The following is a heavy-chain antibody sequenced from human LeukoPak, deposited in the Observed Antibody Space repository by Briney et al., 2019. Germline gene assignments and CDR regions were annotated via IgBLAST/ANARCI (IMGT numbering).Heavy chain of an antibody. V-gene: IGHV5-51*01. D-gene: IGHD6-13*01. CDR3: ARAAVWAAAALDWFDP. Sequence: GESLKISCEGSGYSFTNYWIGWVRQMPGKGLEWMGIIYPDDSDTRYSPSFQGQVTISADKSISTAYLQWSSLKASDTAMYYCARAAVWAAAALDWFDPWGQGTLVTVSS. CDR1: GYSFTNYW. CDR2: IYPDDSDT. J-gene: IGHJ5*02.